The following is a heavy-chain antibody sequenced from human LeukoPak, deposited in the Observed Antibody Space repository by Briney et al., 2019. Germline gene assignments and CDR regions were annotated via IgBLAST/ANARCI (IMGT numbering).Heavy chain of an antibody. J-gene: IGHJ6*02. CDR3: ARDQATAYPLYYYYGMDV. CDR1: GGTFSSYA. V-gene: IGHV1-69*13. D-gene: IGHD5-24*01. CDR2: IIPILGTA. Sequence: SVKVSCKASGGTFSSYAISWVRQAPGQGLEWMGGIIPILGTANYAQKFQGRVTITADESTSTAYMELSSLRSEDTAVYYCARDQATAYPLYYYYGMDVWGQGTTVTVSS.